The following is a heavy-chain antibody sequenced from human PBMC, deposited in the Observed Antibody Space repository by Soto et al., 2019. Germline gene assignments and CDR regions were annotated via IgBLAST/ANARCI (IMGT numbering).Heavy chain of an antibody. CDR3: AKGGNYSPFDA. CDR1: GLTFSKYA. D-gene: IGHD3-3*01. Sequence: DVQLLGSGGGLVQPGGSLRLSCAASGLTFSKYAMTWVRQAPGEGLEWVATISGDGATTFYAESVTGLFTISRDNSKNVVYLQMNSLRSEDTALYYCAKGGNYSPFDAWGQGTLVTISS. V-gene: IGHV3-23*01. CDR2: ISGDGATT. J-gene: IGHJ5*02.